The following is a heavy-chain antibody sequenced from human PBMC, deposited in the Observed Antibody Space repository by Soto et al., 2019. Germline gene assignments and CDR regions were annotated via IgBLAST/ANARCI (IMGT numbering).Heavy chain of an antibody. CDR1: GGSISSYY. CDR2: IYYSGST. V-gene: IGHV4-59*01. J-gene: IGHJ5*02. Sequence: PAETLSLTCTVSGGSISSYYWSWIRQPPGKGLEYIGYIYYSGSTNYNPSLKSRVTISVDTSKKQFSLKLSSVTAADTAVYYCARSLYSGSYTTWLDPWGQGTLVNVSS. CDR3: ARSLYSGSYTTWLDP. D-gene: IGHD1-26*01.